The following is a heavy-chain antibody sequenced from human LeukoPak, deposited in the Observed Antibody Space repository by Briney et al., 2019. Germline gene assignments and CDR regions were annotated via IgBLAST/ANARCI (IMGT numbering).Heavy chain of an antibody. CDR1: DESFSGYY. J-gene: IGHJ4*02. CDR3: ARGGGSGWYVDY. V-gene: IGHV4-34*01. Sequence: SETLSLTCAVYDESFSGYYWSWIRQPPGKGLEWIGEISHSGSTNYNPSLKSRVTISVDTSKNQFSLKLSSVTAADTAVYYCARGGGSGWYVDYWGQGTLVTVSS. D-gene: IGHD6-19*01. CDR2: ISHSGST.